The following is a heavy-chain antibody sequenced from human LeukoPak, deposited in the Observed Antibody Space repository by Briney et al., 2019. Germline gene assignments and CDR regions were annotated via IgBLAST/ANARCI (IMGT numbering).Heavy chain of an antibody. V-gene: IGHV4-39*07. D-gene: IGHD3-3*01. CDR3: ARDNEYYDFWSGYYDRDAFDI. J-gene: IGHJ3*02. CDR1: GGSISSSSYY. Sequence: SETLSLTCTVSGGSISSSSYYWSWIRQPAGKGLEWIGSIYYSGSTYYNPSLKSRVTISVDTSKNQFSLKLSSVTAADTAVYYCARDNEYYDFWSGYYDRDAFDIWGQGTMVTVSS. CDR2: IYYSGST.